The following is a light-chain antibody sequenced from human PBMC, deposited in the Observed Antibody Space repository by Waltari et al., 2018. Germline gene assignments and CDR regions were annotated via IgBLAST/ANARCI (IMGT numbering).Light chain of an antibody. Sequence: DIQMTQSPSSLSTSVGDRVNISCQAISDIAKNLNWYQQKPGKAPKLLISLASNLETGVPSRFSGSGSGTDFTFTISTLQPEDVATYYCQQHDRQPYTFGQGTEL. CDR3: QQHDRQPYT. V-gene: IGKV1-33*01. CDR2: LAS. CDR1: SDIAKN. J-gene: IGKJ2*01.